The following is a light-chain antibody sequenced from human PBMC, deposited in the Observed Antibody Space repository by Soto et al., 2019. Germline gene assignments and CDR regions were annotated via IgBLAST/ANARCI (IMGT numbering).Light chain of an antibody. CDR1: QSVSSN. V-gene: IGKV3-15*01. Sequence: EVVMTQSPATLSVSPGERATLSCRASQSVSSNVAWYQQKRGQAPRLLIYGASTRAPGIAARFSGSGSGTEFTLTISSLQSEDFAVYYCQQYNNWLSFGGGTKVEIK. J-gene: IGKJ4*01. CDR3: QQYNNWLS. CDR2: GAS.